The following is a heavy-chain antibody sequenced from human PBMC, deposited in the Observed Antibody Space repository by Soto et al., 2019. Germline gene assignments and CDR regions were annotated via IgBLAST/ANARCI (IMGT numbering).Heavy chain of an antibody. CDR2: ISANNGNT. V-gene: IGHV1-18*01. D-gene: IGHD3-16*01. Sequence: QVQLVQSGAEVKKPGASVKVSCKASGYTFTSYGISWVRQAPGQGLEWMGWISANNGNTNSAQKLQGRVTMTPDTSTSTAYMELRRLRSDATAVYCCARDRGSDALDYWGQGTLVTVSS. J-gene: IGHJ4*02. CDR1: GYTFTSYG. CDR3: ARDRGSDALDY.